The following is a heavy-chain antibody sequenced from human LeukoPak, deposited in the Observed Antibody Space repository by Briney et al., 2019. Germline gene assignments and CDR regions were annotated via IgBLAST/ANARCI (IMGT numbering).Heavy chain of an antibody. CDR1: GGSFSGYY. V-gene: IGHV4-34*01. J-gene: IGHJ3*02. CDR3: ARTYYDFWSGYFPDAFDI. Sequence: NSSETLSLTCAVYGGSFSGYYWSWIRQPPGKGLEWIGEINHSGSTNYNPSLKSRVTISVDTSKNQFSLKLSSVTAADTAVYYCARTYYDFWSGYFPDAFDIWGQGTMVTVSS. CDR2: INHSGST. D-gene: IGHD3-3*01.